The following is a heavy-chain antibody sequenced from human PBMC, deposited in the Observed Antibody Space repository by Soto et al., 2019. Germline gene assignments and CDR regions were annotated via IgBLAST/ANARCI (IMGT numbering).Heavy chain of an antibody. CDR2: ISGSGGST. CDR1: GFTFSSYA. V-gene: IGHV3-23*01. CDR3: AKRKKSCGTTFPYYFDY. J-gene: IGHJ4*02. Sequence: PGGSLRLSCAASGFTFSSYAMSWVRQAPGKGLEWVSAISGSGGSTYYADSVKGRFTISRDNSKNTLYLQMNSLRAEDTAVYYCAKRKKSCGTTFPYYFDYWGQGTLVTVSS. D-gene: IGHD1-7*01.